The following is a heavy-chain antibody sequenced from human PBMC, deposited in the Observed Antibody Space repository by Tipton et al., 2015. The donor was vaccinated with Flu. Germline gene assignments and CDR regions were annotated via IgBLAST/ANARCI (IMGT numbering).Heavy chain of an antibody. Sequence: VQLVQSGAEVKKPGESLKISCKGSGYSFTSYWIGWVRQMPGKGLEWMGIIYSGDSDTRYSPSFQGQVTISADKSIRTAYLQWGSLKASDTAMYYCARLSYYDGSGYTGFDYWGQGTLVTVSS. V-gene: IGHV5-51*01. CDR2: IYSGDSDT. CDR3: ARLSYYDGSGYTGFDY. CDR1: GYSFTSYW. J-gene: IGHJ4*02. D-gene: IGHD3-22*01.